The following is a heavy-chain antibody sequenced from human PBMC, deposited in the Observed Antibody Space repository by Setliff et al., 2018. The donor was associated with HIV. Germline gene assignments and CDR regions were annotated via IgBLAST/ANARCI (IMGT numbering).Heavy chain of an antibody. CDR2: IYDSGSP. CDR3: ARVYYFDSSGYYQRGDVFDI. Sequence: PSETLSLTCTVSGGSTSNEYWSWIRQPPGKGLEWIGYIYDSGSPKYNPPLKSRVTSSIDTSKSQISLRLTSVTAADTAMYHCARVYYFDSSGYYQRGDVFDIWGQGTMVTVSS. CDR1: GGSTSNEY. V-gene: IGHV4-59*01. J-gene: IGHJ3*02. D-gene: IGHD3-22*01.